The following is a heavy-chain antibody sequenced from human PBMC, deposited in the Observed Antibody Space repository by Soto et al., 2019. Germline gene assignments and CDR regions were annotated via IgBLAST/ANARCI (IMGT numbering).Heavy chain of an antibody. V-gene: IGHV3-30*18. CDR3: AKAHSSGWFPDY. CDR1: GFTFSSYG. Sequence: GGSLRLSCAASGFTFSSYGMHWVRQAPGKGLEWVAVISYDGSNKYYADSVKGRFTISRDNSKNTLYLQMNSLRAEDTAVYYCAKAHSSGWFPDYWGQGTLVTVSS. CDR2: ISYDGSNK. J-gene: IGHJ4*02. D-gene: IGHD6-19*01.